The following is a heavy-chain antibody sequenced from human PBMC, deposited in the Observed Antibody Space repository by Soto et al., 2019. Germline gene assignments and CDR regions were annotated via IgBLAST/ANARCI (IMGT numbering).Heavy chain of an antibody. CDR1: GYTFTSYG. CDR2: ISAYNGNT. V-gene: IGHV1-18*04. D-gene: IGHD3-22*01. CDR3: ARDRLIVVARRSGSPFPFDAFDI. Sequence: QVQLVQSGAEVKKPGASVKVSCKASGYTFTSYGISWVRQAPGQGLEWLGWISAYNGNTNYAQKLQGRVTMTTDTSTSTAYMELRSLRSDDTAVYYCARDRLIVVARRSGSPFPFDAFDIWGQGKMVTVSS. J-gene: IGHJ3*02.